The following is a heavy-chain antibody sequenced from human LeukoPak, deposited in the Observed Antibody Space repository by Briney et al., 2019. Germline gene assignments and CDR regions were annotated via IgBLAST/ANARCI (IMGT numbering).Heavy chain of an antibody. CDR1: GFTFDDYA. Sequence: PGRSLRLSCAASGFTFDDYAMHWVRQAPGKGLEWVSGISWNSGSIGYADSVKGRFTISRDNAKNSLYLQMNSLRAEDTALYYCAKDNDSSGYSYAFDIWGQGTMVTVSS. CDR3: AKDNDSSGYSYAFDI. J-gene: IGHJ3*02. CDR2: ISWNSGSI. D-gene: IGHD3-22*01. V-gene: IGHV3-9*01.